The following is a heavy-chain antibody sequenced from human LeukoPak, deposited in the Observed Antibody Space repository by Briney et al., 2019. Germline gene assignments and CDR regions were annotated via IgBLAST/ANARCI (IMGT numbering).Heavy chain of an antibody. CDR1: GVTITSGGHY. CDR3: ARDLNGLFDN. CDR2: IYYSGNT. J-gene: IGHJ4*02. D-gene: IGHD2-8*01. V-gene: IGHV4-31*03. Sequence: PSQTLSLTCTVSGVTITSGGHYWSWIRQHPGKGLEWIGYIYYSGNTYYTPSLKSRLTISLDTSKNQFSPKLSSVTAADTAVYFCARDLNGLFDNWGQGTLVTVSS.